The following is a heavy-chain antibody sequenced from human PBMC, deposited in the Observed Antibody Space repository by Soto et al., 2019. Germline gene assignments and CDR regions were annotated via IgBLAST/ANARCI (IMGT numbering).Heavy chain of an antibody. CDR2: IYHSGST. CDR1: GSAIRCCGYS. Sequence: SDTLSRNFGISGSAIRCCGYSWSWIRQPPGKGLEWIGYIYHSGSTYYNPSLKSRVTISVDRSKNQFSLKLSSVTAADTAVYYCARTPDIWGQGTMVT. J-gene: IGHJ3*02. V-gene: IGHV4-30-2*01. CDR3: ARTPDI.